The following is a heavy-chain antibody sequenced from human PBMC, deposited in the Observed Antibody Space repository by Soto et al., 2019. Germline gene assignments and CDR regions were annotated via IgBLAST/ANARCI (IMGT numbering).Heavy chain of an antibody. D-gene: IGHD5-12*01. J-gene: IGHJ4*02. CDR3: AKARNSGYDFDY. Sequence: GGSLRLSCAASGFTFSRNAMSWVRQAPGKGLEWVSAISGSGGSTYHADSVKGRFTISRDNSKNTLYLQMNSLRAEDTAVYYCAKARNSGYDFDYWGQGTQVTVSS. CDR2: ISGSGGST. V-gene: IGHV3-23*01. CDR1: GFTFSRNA.